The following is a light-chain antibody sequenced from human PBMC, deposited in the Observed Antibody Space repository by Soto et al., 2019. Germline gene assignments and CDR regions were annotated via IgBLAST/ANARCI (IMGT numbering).Light chain of an antibody. J-gene: IGKJ5*01. CDR3: QQRATRVT. Sequence: EIVLTQSPATLSLSPGERATLSCRASQSVSKYLAWFQQKPGQPPRLLIYDASIRATGIPARFSGSGSETDFTLTISILEPEDSAIYYCQQRATRVTFGQGTRLEIK. CDR2: DAS. V-gene: IGKV3-11*01. CDR1: QSVSKY.